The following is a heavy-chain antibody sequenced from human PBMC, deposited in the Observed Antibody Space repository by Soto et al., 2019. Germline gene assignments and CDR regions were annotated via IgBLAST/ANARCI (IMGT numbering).Heavy chain of an antibody. CDR3: ARVWTIAAPKYNWFDP. CDR1: CVTIRGYY. CDR2: IYYTGST. Sequence: SETLSLTCNVSCVTIRGYYCNCIRHPPWKALEWIGSIYYTGSTNYNPSLKSRVTISVDTSKNQFSLKLSSVTAADTAVYYCARVWTIAAPKYNWFDPWGQGTLVTVSS. V-gene: IGHV4-59*01. D-gene: IGHD6-6*01. J-gene: IGHJ5*02.